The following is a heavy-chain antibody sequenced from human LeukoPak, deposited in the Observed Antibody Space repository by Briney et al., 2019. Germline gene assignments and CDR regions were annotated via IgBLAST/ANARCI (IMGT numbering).Heavy chain of an antibody. V-gene: IGHV4-59*01. D-gene: IGHD3-10*01. CDR1: GGPLSTYT. J-gene: IGHJ4*02. CDR3: ARDTSVGSGMQY. CDR2: IYHGGTI. Sequence: SETLSLTCSVSGGPLSTYTWSWVRQSPGKGLEWIGYIYHGGTINYSPSLKSRATISAHTARNQFSLRLRSVTAADTAIYYCARDTSVGSGMQYWGQGTLVSVSS.